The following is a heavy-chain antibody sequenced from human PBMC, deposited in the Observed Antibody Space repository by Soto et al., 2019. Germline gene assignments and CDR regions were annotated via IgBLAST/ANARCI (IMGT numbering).Heavy chain of an antibody. CDR1: GGSISSSSYY. Sequence: SETLSLTCTVSGGSISSSSYYWGWIRQPPGKGLEWIGSIYYSGSTYYNPSLKSRVTISVDTSKNQFSLKLSSVTAADTAVYYCARNLRLIDSNWFDPWGQGTLVTVSS. V-gene: IGHV4-39*01. CDR2: IYYSGST. CDR3: ARNLRLIDSNWFDP. J-gene: IGHJ5*02. D-gene: IGHD5-12*01.